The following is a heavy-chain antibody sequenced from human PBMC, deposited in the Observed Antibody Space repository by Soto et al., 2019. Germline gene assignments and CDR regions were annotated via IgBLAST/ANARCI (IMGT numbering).Heavy chain of an antibody. V-gene: IGHV4-59*08. CDR3: ARHAPGGPFDY. CDR1: GGSINSYY. Sequence: QVQLQESGPGLVKPSETLSLTCTVSGGSINSYYWSWIRQPPGKGLEWIGYIFYSGNTNYNPSLNSRVTLSVDTSKNQFSLKLTSVTAADTVVYYCARHAPGGPFDYWGQGTLVTVSS. J-gene: IGHJ4*02. CDR2: IFYSGNT.